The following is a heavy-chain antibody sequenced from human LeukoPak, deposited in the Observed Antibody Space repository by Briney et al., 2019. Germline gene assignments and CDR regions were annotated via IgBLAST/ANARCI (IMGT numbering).Heavy chain of an antibody. V-gene: IGHV3-23*01. CDR1: GFTFSSYA. Sequence: GGSLRLSCAASGFTFSSYAMSWVRQAPGKGPEWVSAISGSGGSTYYADSVKGRFTITRDNSKTTLYLQMNSLRAEDTAVYYCAKRGVGATRDAFDIWGQGTMVTVSS. J-gene: IGHJ3*02. D-gene: IGHD1-26*01. CDR3: AKRGVGATRDAFDI. CDR2: ISGSGGST.